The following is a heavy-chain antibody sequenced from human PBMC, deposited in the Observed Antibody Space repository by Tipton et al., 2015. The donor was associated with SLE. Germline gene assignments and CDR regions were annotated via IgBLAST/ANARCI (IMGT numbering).Heavy chain of an antibody. D-gene: IGHD6-19*01. CDR2: IYYSGST. J-gene: IGHJ4*02. CDR1: GGSISRYY. Sequence: TLSLTCTVSGGSISRYYWSWIRQPPGKGLEWIGYIYYSGSTNYNPSLKSRVTISVDTSKNQFSLKLSSVTAADTAVYYCARGPVSGRRYFDFWGQGTLVTVSS. V-gene: IGHV4-59*01. CDR3: ARGPVSGRRYFDF.